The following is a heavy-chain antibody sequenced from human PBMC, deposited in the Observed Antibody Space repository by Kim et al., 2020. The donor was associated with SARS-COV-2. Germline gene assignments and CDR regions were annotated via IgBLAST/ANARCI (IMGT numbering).Heavy chain of an antibody. CDR1: GFTFSSYA. D-gene: IGHD3-3*01. CDR3: AKERRITIFGVVKPFDY. Sequence: GGSLRLSCAASGFTFSSYAMSWVRQAPGKGLEWVSAISGSGGSTYYADSVKGQFTISRDNSKNTLYLQMNSLRAEDTAVYYCAKERRITIFGVVKPFDYWGQGTLVTVSS. V-gene: IGHV3-23*01. J-gene: IGHJ4*02. CDR2: ISGSGGST.